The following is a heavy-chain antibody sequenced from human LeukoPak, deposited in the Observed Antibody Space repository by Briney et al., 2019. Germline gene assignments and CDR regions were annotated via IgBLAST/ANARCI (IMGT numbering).Heavy chain of an antibody. J-gene: IGHJ6*02. D-gene: IGHD5-18*01. CDR2: LRSKSYRGTT. CDR3: ARRPIQLWIHNAMDV. Sequence: LRLTCSGSGFTFGVRSKSWVRQAPGPGLEWVGFLRSKSYRGTTEYPASVRSRFTRSRDESASTAYLQMSSRKTEDTVVYYCARRPIQLWIHNAMDVWGQGTTVTVSS. CDR1: GFTFGVRS. V-gene: IGHV3-49*04.